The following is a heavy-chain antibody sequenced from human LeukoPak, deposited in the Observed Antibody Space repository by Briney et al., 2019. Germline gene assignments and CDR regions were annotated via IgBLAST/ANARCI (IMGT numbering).Heavy chain of an antibody. V-gene: IGHV1-69*06. Sequence: SVKVSCKASGGTFSSYAISWVRQAPGQGLEWMGGIIPIFGTANYAQKFQGRVTITADKSTSTAYMELSSLRSEDTAVYYCARGGGPHYYYYYFMDVWGKGTTVTVSS. CDR1: GGTFSSYA. CDR2: IIPIFGTA. J-gene: IGHJ6*03. CDR3: ARGGGPHYYYYYFMDV.